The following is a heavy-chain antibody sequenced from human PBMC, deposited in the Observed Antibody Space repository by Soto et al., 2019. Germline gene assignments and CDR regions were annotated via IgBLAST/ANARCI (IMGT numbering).Heavy chain of an antibody. Sequence: GGSLRLSCAASGFTCSSYDMSWVRQAPGKGLEWVSTILVDGRTFYVDSVKGRFTISRDNSKNTVYLQMSSLTAGDTALYYCAKATATGGGAFDICGQGTMVTVSS. CDR3: AKATATGGGAFDI. CDR2: ILVDGRT. J-gene: IGHJ3*02. D-gene: IGHD2-8*02. CDR1: GFTCSSYD. V-gene: IGHV3-23*01.